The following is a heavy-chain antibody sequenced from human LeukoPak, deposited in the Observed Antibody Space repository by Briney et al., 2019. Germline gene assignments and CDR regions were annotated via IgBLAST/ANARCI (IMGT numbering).Heavy chain of an antibody. V-gene: IGHV3-48*01. CDR3: ARAWDSSCWIDAFDI. CDR2: ISSSSRTI. CDR1: GFTFSSYS. J-gene: IGHJ3*02. Sequence: GGSLRPSRAASGFTFSSYSMKWVRQAPGKGRERGSYISSSSRTIYYADSVKCRFTISRDNAKNSLYLQMNSLRAEDTALYYCARAWDSSCWIDAFDIWGQGTMVTVSS. D-gene: IGHD6-19*01.